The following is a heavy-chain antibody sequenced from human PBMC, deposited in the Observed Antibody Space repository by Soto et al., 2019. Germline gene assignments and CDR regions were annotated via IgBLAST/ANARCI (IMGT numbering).Heavy chain of an antibody. Sequence: SETLSLTCTVYGDSISSGNKYWSWIRQPPGKGLEWIGYIFSSGTTYYNPSLKSRLTMSLDASQNQFSLKLNSLTDADTAVYFCARVPSPFDYYYAMDVWGQGTTVT. J-gene: IGHJ6*02. CDR1: GDSISSGNKY. D-gene: IGHD3-16*01. CDR2: IFSSGTT. CDR3: ARVPSPFDYYYAMDV. V-gene: IGHV4-30-4*02.